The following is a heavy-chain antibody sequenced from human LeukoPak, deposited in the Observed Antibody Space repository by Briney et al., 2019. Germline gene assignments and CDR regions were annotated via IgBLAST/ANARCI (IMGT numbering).Heavy chain of an antibody. CDR3: AAVVPAAIGWFDP. Sequence: SETLSLTCTVSGGSISSYYWSWIRQPPGKGLEWIGYIYYSGSTNHNPSLKSRVTISVDTSKNQFSLKLSSVTAADTAVYYCAAVVPAAIGWFDPWGQGTLVTVSS. V-gene: IGHV4-59*01. CDR2: IYYSGST. D-gene: IGHD2-2*01. J-gene: IGHJ5*02. CDR1: GGSISSYY.